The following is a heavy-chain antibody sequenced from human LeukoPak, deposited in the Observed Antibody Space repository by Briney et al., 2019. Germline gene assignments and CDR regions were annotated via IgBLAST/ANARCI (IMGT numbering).Heavy chain of an antibody. CDR3: ARGKRVFVAVAGQYYFDY. Sequence: GASVKVSCKASGYTFTSYDINWVRQATGQGLEWMGWMNPNSGNTGHAQKFQGRVTMTRNTSISTAYMELSSLRSEDTAVYYCARGKRVFVAVAGQYYFDYWGQGTLVTVSS. CDR2: MNPNSGNT. V-gene: IGHV1-8*01. D-gene: IGHD6-19*01. J-gene: IGHJ4*02. CDR1: GYTFTSYD.